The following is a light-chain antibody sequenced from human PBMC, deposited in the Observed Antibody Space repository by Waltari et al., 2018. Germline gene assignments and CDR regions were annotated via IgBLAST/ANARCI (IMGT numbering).Light chain of an antibody. CDR2: EVT. J-gene: IGLJ1*01. V-gene: IGLV2-23*02. Sequence: QSALTQPASVSGSPGQSITISCPGSSSAVGRSNLLSSYLQPPGKAPILIIYEVTKRPSGVSNRFSGSKSGNTASLTISGLQAEDEADYYCYSYAGGRVFGTGTKVTVL. CDR3: YSYAGGRV. CDR1: SSAVGRSNL.